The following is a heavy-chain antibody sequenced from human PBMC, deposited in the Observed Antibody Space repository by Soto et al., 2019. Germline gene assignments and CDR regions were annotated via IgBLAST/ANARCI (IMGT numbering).Heavy chain of an antibody. Sequence: ASVKVSCKVAGYTLSELSMHWVRQAPGKGLEWMGGFDPEDGETIYAQRFQGRVAMTEDTSTDTSYMELSSLGSEDTAVYYCAKHESEPYYDSSGYYPFDCWGQG. J-gene: IGHJ4*02. CDR3: AKHESEPYYDSSGYYPFDC. CDR2: FDPEDGET. CDR1: GYTLSELS. V-gene: IGHV1-24*01. D-gene: IGHD3-22*01.